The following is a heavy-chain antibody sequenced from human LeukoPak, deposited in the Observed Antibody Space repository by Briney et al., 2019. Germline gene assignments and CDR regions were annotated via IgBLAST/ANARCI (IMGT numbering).Heavy chain of an antibody. J-gene: IGHJ4*02. CDR3: AREDPYSSGWSFDY. CDR1: GFTFSSYS. CDR2: ISSSSTI. D-gene: IGHD6-19*01. V-gene: IGHV3-48*02. Sequence: GGSLRLSCAASGFTFSSYSMNWVRQAPGKGLEWFSYISSSSTIYYADSVKGRFTISRDNAKNSLYLQMNSLRDEDTAVYYCAREDPYSSGWSFDYWGQGTLVTVSS.